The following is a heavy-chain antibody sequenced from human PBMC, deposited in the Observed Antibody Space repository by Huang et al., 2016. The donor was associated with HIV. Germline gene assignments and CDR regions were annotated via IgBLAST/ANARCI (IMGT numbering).Heavy chain of an antibody. CDR1: GGSISTHY. J-gene: IGHJ4*02. Sequence: QVQLQESGPGLVKPSETLSLTCTASGGSISTHYCSWIRHPPGKGLEWIGSNDYSGSTNHRPSLKSRVTILLDTSKNQFSLRVNSVTAAETAMYYCARDHHDFWRGYRRMYFFDHWGQGTLVTVSS. CDR3: ARDHHDFWRGYRRMYFFDH. CDR2: NDYSGST. V-gene: IGHV4-59*11. D-gene: IGHD3-3*01.